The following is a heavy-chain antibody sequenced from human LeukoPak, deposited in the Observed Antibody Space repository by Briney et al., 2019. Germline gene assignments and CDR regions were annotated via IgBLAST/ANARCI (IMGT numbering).Heavy chain of an antibody. CDR2: ISAYNGNT. D-gene: IGHD6-13*01. V-gene: IGHV1-18*01. Sequence: ASVKVSCKSSGYTFTSYGISWVRQAPAQGLEWMGWISAYNGNTNYAQKLQGRVSITTDRSTSKAYMELRSLRSDDTAVYYCARGQRLVRVGYYYYMDVWGKGTTVTISS. CDR1: GYTFTSYG. CDR3: ARGQRLVRVGYYYYMDV. J-gene: IGHJ6*03.